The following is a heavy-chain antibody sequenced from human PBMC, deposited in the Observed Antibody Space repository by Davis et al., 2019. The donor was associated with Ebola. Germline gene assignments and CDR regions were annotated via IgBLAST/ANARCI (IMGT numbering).Heavy chain of an antibody. Sequence: MPSETLSLTCSVSGGSVSSGDYYWSWIRQPPGKTLEWIGYIFSSGTTKFNPSLKSRVTMPVDTSKNQFSLKLRSVTAADTALYYCARDKIYCRNSGCYGGGMDVWGKGTTVTVSS. J-gene: IGHJ6*04. V-gene: IGHV4-61*08. CDR2: IFSSGTT. D-gene: IGHD2-2*01. CDR1: GGSVSSGDYY. CDR3: ARDKIYCRNSGCYGGGMDV.